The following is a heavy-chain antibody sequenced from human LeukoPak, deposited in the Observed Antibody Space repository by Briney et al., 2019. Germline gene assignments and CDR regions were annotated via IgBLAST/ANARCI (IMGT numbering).Heavy chain of an antibody. J-gene: IGHJ4*02. CDR3: ATGLYYDFWSGYFDY. V-gene: IGHV1-69*01. D-gene: IGHD3-3*01. Sequence: GGSLRLSCAASGFTFSSYAISWVRQAPGQGLEWMGGIIPIFGTANYAQKFQGRVTITGDESTSTAYMELSSLRSEDTAVHYCATGLYYDFWSGYFDYWGQGTLVTVSS. CDR1: GFTFSSYA. CDR2: IIPIFGTA.